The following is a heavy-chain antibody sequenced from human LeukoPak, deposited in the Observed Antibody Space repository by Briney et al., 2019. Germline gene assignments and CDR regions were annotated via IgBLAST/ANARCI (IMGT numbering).Heavy chain of an antibody. CDR2: IIPILGIA. Sequence: ASVKVSCKASGGTFSSYAISWVRQAPGQGLEWMGRIIPILGIANYAQKFQGRVTITADKSTSTAYMELSSLRSEDTAVYYCAKKTRYCSSTSCYTDYYGTDVWGQGTTVTVSS. D-gene: IGHD2-2*02. CDR1: GGTFSSYA. V-gene: IGHV1-69*04. J-gene: IGHJ6*02. CDR3: AKKTRYCSSTSCYTDYYGTDV.